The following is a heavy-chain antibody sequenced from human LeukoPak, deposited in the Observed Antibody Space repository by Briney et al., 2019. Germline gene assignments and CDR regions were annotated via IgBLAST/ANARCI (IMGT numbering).Heavy chain of an antibody. CDR1: GFTFSSYW. CDR2: INSDGSTT. J-gene: IGHJ3*02. Sequence: GGSLRLSCAASGFTFSSYWMHWVRQAPGKGLVWVSRINSDGSTTTYADSMKGRFTTSRDNAKNTLYLQMNSLRAEDTAVYYCAVKWTYDGFDIWGQGTMVTVSS. D-gene: IGHD1-26*01. CDR3: AVKWTYDGFDI. V-gene: IGHV3-74*01.